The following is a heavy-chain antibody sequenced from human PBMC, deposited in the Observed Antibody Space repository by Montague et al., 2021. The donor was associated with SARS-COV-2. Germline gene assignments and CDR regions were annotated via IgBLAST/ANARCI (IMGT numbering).Heavy chain of an antibody. CDR2: ISSSSSYI. CDR1: GFTFSSYS. J-gene: IGHJ4*02. V-gene: IGHV3-21*01. CDR3: ARDFGYYDGSGSYPTFDY. D-gene: IGHD3-10*01. Sequence: SLRLSCAASGFTFSSYSMNWVRQAPGKGLEWVSSISSSSSYIYYADSVKGRFNTSRDNAKNSLYLQMSSLRAEDKAVYYCARDFGYYDGSGSYPTFDYWGQGTLVTVSS.